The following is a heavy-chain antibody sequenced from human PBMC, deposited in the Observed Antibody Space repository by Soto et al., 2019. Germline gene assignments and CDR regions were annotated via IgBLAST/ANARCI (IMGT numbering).Heavy chain of an antibody. CDR2: IYYSGST. J-gene: IGHJ3*02. V-gene: IGHV4-61*01. Sequence: PSATLSLTCTVSGDSVSSGLCYWGWTRQPPGKGLAWIGYIYYSGSTNYNPSLERRVTMSVHTSKNQLSLKLPFGPAADTAFYFFIRKYSGDCNGGLCYHAFDNGGPGTMVTVS. CDR3: IRKYSGDCNGGLCYHAFDN. CDR1: GDSVSSGLCY. D-gene: IGHD2-8*02.